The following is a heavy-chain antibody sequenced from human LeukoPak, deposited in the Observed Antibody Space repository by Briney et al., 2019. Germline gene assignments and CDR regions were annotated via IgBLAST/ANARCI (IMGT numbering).Heavy chain of an antibody. Sequence: PSQTLSLTCTVSGGSISSGSYYWSWIRQPAGKGLEWIGRIYTSGSTNYNPSLKSRVTISVDTSKNQFSLKLSSVTVADTAVYYCASGRVSGTEDDAFDIWGQGTMVTVSS. D-gene: IGHD6-13*01. CDR3: ASGRVSGTEDDAFDI. CDR2: IYTSGST. J-gene: IGHJ3*02. V-gene: IGHV4-61*02. CDR1: GGSISSGSYY.